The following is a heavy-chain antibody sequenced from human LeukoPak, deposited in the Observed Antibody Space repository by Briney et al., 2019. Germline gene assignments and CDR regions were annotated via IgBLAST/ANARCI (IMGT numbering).Heavy chain of an antibody. CDR3: ARQLWPEEYFDY. D-gene: IGHD5-18*01. J-gene: IGHJ4*02. Sequence: GGSLRLSCAASGFTFTNYEMNWVRQAPGKGLECVSYISSSGGTIYYADSVKGRFTISRDNAKNSLYLQMNSLRAEDTAVYYCARQLWPEEYFDYWGQGTLVTVSS. CDR1: GFTFTNYE. V-gene: IGHV3-48*03. CDR2: ISSSGGTI.